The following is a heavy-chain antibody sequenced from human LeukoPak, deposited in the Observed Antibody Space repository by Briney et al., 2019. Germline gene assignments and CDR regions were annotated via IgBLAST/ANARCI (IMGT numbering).Heavy chain of an antibody. D-gene: IGHD2-8*01. J-gene: IGHJ4*02. V-gene: IGHV3-53*01. Sequence: GGSPRLSCAASGFTVRSNYMSWVRQAPGKGLEWVSVIDSGGSTYYADSVKGRFSISRDNSKNTVYLEMKSLRVEDTAVYYCAREDAFDYWGQGTLVTVSS. CDR3: AREDAFDY. CDR1: GFTVRSNY. CDR2: IDSGGST.